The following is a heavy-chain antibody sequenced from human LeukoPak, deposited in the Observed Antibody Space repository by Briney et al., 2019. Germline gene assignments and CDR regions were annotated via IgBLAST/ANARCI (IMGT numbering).Heavy chain of an antibody. CDR2: IYSGGST. V-gene: IGHV3-53*01. Sequence: GGSLRFSCAASGFTVNNNYMSWVRQAPGKGLEWVSVIYSGGSTYYADSVKGRFTTSRDNSKNTLYLQMNSLRAEDTAMYYCARGRGTFVVKYYFDYWGHGTLVTVSS. CDR1: GFTVNNNY. CDR3: ARGRGTFVVKYYFDY. D-gene: IGHD2-21*01. J-gene: IGHJ4*01.